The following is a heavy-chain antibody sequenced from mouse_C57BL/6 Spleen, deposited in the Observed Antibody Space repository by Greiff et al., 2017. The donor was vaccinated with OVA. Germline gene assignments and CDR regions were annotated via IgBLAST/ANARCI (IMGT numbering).Heavy chain of an antibody. CDR3: ARDYYGSSYEGWYFDV. J-gene: IGHJ1*03. CDR2: IHPNSGST. V-gene: IGHV1-64*01. Sequence: QVQLQQPGAELVKPGASVKLSCKASGYTFTSYWMHWVKQRPGQGLEWIGMIHPNSGSTNYNEKFKSKAALTVDKSSSTAYMQLSSLTSEDSAVYYCARDYYGSSYEGWYFDVWGTGTTVTVSS. CDR1: GYTFTSYW. D-gene: IGHD1-1*01.